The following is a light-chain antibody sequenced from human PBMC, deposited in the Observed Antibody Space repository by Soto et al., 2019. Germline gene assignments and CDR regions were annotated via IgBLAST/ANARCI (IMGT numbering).Light chain of an antibody. CDR1: QSISSW. CDR3: QQYNSYSPYT. V-gene: IGKV1-5*01. J-gene: IGKJ2*01. Sequence: DIPMTQSPSTLSASVGDRVTITCRASQSISSWLAWYQQKPGKVPKLLIYDASSLESGVPSRFSGSGSGTEVTLPISSLQPDDFATYYCQQYNSYSPYTFGQGTKLEIK. CDR2: DAS.